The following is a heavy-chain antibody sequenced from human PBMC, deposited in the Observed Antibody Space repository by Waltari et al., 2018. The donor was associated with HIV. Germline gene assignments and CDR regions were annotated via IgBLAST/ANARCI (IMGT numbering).Heavy chain of an antibody. CDR2: IYPDAAET. CDR1: GFTFTNYW. CDR3: ARHRLGRSWFDP. Sequence: EVQLEQSGAEVKKPGESLKISCKASGFTFTNYWIAWVRQTPGKGLEWMGIIYPDAAETRHSPSFEGHVTISADKSTTTAYLQWTSLRASDSGIYYCARHRLGRSWFDPWGQGTLVTVAS. J-gene: IGHJ5*02. D-gene: IGHD6-6*01. V-gene: IGHV5-51*01.